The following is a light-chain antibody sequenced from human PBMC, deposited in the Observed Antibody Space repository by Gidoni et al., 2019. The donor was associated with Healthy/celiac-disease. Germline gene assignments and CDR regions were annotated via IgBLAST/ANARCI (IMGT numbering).Light chain of an antibody. Sequence: DIQMTQSPSTLPASVRDSVTSTCRASLRITSWLAWYQQKPGKAPKLLIYKASSLESGVPSRFSGSGSGTEFTLTISSLQPDDFAIYYCKQYNSYPRTFXXXTKVEIK. CDR1: LRITSW. CDR2: KAS. CDR3: KQYNSYPRT. V-gene: IGKV1-5*03. J-gene: IGKJ1*01.